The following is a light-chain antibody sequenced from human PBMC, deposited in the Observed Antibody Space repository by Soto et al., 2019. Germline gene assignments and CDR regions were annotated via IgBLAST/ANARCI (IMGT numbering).Light chain of an antibody. CDR1: NSNIGADYD. V-gene: IGLV1-40*01. Sequence: QSVLTQPPSVSGAPGQRVTISCTGSNSNIGADYDVHWYQQFPGTAPKLLIYDNNNQPSGVPDRFSGSKSGTSASLAITGLQAEDEADYYCQSYDSSLSGYVFGTGTKLTVL. J-gene: IGLJ1*01. CDR2: DNN. CDR3: QSYDSSLSGYV.